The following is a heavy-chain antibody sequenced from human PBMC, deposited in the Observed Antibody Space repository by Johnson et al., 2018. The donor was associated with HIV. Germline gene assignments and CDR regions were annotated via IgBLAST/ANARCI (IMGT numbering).Heavy chain of an antibody. D-gene: IGHD3-22*01. CDR3: AKVRYYDRDAFDI. CDR2: ISSSGGST. Sequence: VQLVESGGGLVQPGGSLRLSCAASGFIFSDYCMSWIRQAPGKGLEWVSYISSSGGSTYYADSVKGRFIISRDNSKNTLYLQMNSLRAEDTAVHYCAKVRYYDRDAFDIWGPGTLVTVSP. J-gene: IGHJ3*02. CDR1: GFIFSDYC. V-gene: IGHV3-23*04.